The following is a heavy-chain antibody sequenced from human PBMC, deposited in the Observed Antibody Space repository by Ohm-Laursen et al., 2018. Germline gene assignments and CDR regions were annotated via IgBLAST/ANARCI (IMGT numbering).Heavy chain of an antibody. CDR2: ISSSGSTI. D-gene: IGHD4-17*01. Sequence: SLRLSCAASGFTFSSYEMNWVRQAPGKGLEWVSNISSSGSTIYYADSVKGRFTISRDNAKNSLYLQMNSLRAEDTAVYYCARVSTVTTPEDYWGQGTLVTVSS. V-gene: IGHV3-48*03. CDR3: ARVSTVTTPEDY. CDR1: GFTFSSYE. J-gene: IGHJ4*02.